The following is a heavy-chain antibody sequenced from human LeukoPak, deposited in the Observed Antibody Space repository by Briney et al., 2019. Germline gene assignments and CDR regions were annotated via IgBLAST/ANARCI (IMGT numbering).Heavy chain of an antibody. CDR3: AKEVGNYYDSSGYSPGY. CDR1: GFTFSSYA. V-gene: IGHV3-23*01. CDR2: ISGSGGST. Sequence: PGGSLRLSCAASGFTFSSYAMSWVRQAPGKGLEWVSAISGSGGSTYYADSVKGRFTISRDNSKNTLYLQMNSLRAEDTAVYYCAKEVGNYYDSSGYSPGYWGQGTLVTVSS. D-gene: IGHD3-22*01. J-gene: IGHJ4*02.